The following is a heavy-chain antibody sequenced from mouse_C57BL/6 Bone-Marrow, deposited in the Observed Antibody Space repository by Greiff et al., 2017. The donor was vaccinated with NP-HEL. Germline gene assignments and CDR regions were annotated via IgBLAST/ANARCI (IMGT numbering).Heavy chain of an antibody. CDR2: IWTGGGT. Sequence: VKLMESGPGLVAPSQCLSITCTVSGFSLTSYAISWVRQPPGKGLEWLGVIWTGGGTNYNSALKSRLSISKDNSKSQVFLKMNSLQTDDTARYYCAVTAQATPYAMDYWGQGTSVTVSS. CDR1: GFSLTSYA. D-gene: IGHD3-2*02. CDR3: AVTAQATPYAMDY. J-gene: IGHJ4*01. V-gene: IGHV2-9-1*01.